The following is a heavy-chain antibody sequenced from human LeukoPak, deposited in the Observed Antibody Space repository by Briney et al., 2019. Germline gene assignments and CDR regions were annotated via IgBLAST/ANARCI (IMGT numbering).Heavy chain of an antibody. V-gene: IGHV3-30*04. D-gene: IGHD3-22*01. CDR2: ISHEGNNK. J-gene: IGHJ4*02. CDR3: ARGSEDYDSSGYYYDLGDY. CDR1: GFNFSNYA. Sequence: GGSLRLSCAASGFNFSNYAMHWVRQAPGKGLEWMAVISHEGNNKYYADSVKGRFTISRDNSKNKQYLQMNSLRAEDTAVYYCARGSEDYDSSGYYYDLGDYWGQGTLVTVSS.